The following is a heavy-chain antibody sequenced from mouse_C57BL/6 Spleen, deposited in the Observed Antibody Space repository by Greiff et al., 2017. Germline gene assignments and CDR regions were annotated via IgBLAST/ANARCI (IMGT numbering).Heavy chain of an antibody. Sequence: QVQLQQPGAELVMPGASVKLSCKASGYTFTSYWMHWVKQRPGQGLEWIGEIDPSDSYTNYNQKFKGKSTLTVDKSSSTAYMQLSSLTSEDSAVYYCARGVYYPDWYFDVWGTGTTVTVSS. D-gene: IGHD1-1*01. J-gene: IGHJ1*03. CDR1: GYTFTSYW. CDR3: ARGVYYPDWYFDV. CDR2: IDPSDSYT. V-gene: IGHV1-69*01.